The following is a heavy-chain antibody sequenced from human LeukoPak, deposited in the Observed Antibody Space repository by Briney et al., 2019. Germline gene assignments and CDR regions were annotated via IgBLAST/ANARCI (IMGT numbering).Heavy chain of an antibody. CDR1: GFTLSKYW. Sequence: GGSLRLSCAASGFTLSKYWMIWVRQAPGKGLEWVGNIKQDGSEKRYADSVRGRFRIPRDNAQTSLYLQMNSLRAEDTAVYYCARASDPWLQLTWGQGTLVTVSS. D-gene: IGHD5-24*01. CDR3: ARASDPWLQLT. J-gene: IGHJ5*02. CDR2: IKQDGSEK. V-gene: IGHV3-7*05.